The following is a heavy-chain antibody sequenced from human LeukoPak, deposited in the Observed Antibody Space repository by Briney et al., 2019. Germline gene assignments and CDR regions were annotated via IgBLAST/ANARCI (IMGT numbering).Heavy chain of an antibody. J-gene: IGHJ5*01. V-gene: IGHV4-30-4*01. D-gene: IGHD5-24*01. CDR2: IYYSGTT. CDR3: ATIEAPTLLGFDS. Sequence: SETLSLTCTVSGDSVNSGDYYWSWIRQPPGKGLEWIGYIYYSGTTYYNPSLKSRVSVSIDMSKNQFSLTLTSVTAADTALYYCATIEAPTLLGFDSWGQGALATVSS. CDR1: GDSVNSGDYY.